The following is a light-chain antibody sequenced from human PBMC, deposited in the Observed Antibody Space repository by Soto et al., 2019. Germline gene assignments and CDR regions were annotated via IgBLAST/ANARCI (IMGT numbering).Light chain of an antibody. CDR3: QQYNDFPPT. V-gene: IGKV1D-16*01. Sequence: DVQLTQSPSSLSTAVGDSVSITCRASQNVNIWLAWYQLRPGKAPKSLIYATSTLQSEVPSRVTGSGDGTDFTLTINNLQPEAFATYYCQQYNDFPPTFGGGTKVEI. J-gene: IGKJ4*01. CDR1: QNVNIW. CDR2: ATS.